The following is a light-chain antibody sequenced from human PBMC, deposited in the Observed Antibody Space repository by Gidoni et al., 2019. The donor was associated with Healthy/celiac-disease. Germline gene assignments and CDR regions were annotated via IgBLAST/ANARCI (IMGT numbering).Light chain of an antibody. CDR2: EVS. CDR3: SSYTSSSTPHVV. J-gene: IGLJ2*01. V-gene: IGLV2-14*01. Sequence: VSGSPGQSITISCTGTSSDVGGYNYVSWYQQHPGKAPKLMIYEVSNRPSGVSNRFSGSKSGNTASLTISGLQAEDEADYYCSSYTSSSTPHVVFGGGTKLTV. CDR1: SSDVGGYNY.